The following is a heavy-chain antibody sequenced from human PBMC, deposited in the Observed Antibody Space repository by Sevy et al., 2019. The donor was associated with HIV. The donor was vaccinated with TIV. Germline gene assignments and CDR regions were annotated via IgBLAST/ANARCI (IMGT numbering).Heavy chain of an antibody. CDR1: GGSFSGYY. J-gene: IGHJ4*02. CDR2: INHSGST. CDR3: AGVGYMVRGVIN. D-gene: IGHD3-10*01. Sequence: SETLSLTCAVYGGSFSGYYWSWIRQPPGKGLEWIGEINHSGSTNYNPSLKSRVTISVDTSKNQFSLKLSSVTAADTAVYYCAGVGYMVRGVINWGQGTLVTVSS. V-gene: IGHV4-34*01.